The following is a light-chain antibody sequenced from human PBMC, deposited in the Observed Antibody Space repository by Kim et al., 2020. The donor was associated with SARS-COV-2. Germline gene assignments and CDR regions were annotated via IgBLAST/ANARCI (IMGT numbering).Light chain of an antibody. CDR3: QQYNNWPPPYT. CDR2: GAS. CDR1: QSVSSN. V-gene: IGKV3D-15*03. Sequence: EIVMTRSPATLSVSPGERATLSCRASQSVSSNLAWYQQKPGQAPRLLIYGASIRATGIPARFSGSGSGTEFTLTISILQSEDFAVYYCQQYNNWPPPYTFGQGTKLEIK. J-gene: IGKJ2*01.